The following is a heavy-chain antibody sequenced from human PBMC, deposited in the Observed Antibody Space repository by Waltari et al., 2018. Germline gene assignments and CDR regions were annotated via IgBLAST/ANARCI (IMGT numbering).Heavy chain of an antibody. D-gene: IGHD3-16*02. CDR1: GFTVSSNY. Sequence: EVQLVESGGGLIQPGGSLRLSCAASGFTVSSNYLSLASQAPGKGLEWVSVIYSGGSTYYADSVKGRFTISRDNSKNTLYLQMNSLRAEDTAVYYCARVSDYDYYYGMDVWGQGTTVTVSS. V-gene: IGHV3-53*01. J-gene: IGHJ6*02. CDR3: ARVSDYDYYYGMDV. CDR2: IYSGGST.